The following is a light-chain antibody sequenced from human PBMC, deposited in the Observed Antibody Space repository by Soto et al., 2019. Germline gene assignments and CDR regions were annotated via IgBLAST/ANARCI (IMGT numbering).Light chain of an antibody. CDR2: GAS. CDR1: QVTSRY. Sequence: ENVLTQSPGTLSLSPGERATLSCRASQVTSRYLSWYQQRPGQAPRLLIYGASSRATGIPDRFMGSGSGTDFTLTISRLEPEEFAVYYCQQYSTSPISFGQGTRLEIK. V-gene: IGKV3-20*01. J-gene: IGKJ5*01. CDR3: QQYSTSPIS.